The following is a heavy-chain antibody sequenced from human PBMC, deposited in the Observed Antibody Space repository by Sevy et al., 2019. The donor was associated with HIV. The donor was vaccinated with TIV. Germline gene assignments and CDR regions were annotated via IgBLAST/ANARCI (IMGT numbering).Heavy chain of an antibody. D-gene: IGHD3-16*01. J-gene: IGHJ4*02. CDR2: ISWNSGSI. V-gene: IGHV3-9*01. CDR3: AKDRVGGMADRLDY. Sequence: GGSLRLSCAASGFIFDDYAMHWVRQAPGEGLEWVSGISWNSGSIGYADSVKGRFTISRDNAKNFLYLQMNSLRAEDTALYYCAKDRVGGMADRLDYWGQGTLVTVSS. CDR1: GFIFDDYA.